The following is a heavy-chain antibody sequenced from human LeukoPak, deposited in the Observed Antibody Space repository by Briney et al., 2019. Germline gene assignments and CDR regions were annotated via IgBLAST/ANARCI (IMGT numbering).Heavy chain of an antibody. CDR1: GGTFSSYA. CDR3: ARWRCSSTSCFGHDAFDI. V-gene: IGHV1-69*06. Sequence: SVKVSCKASGGTFSSYAISWVRQAPGQGIEWMGGIIPIFGTANYAQKFQGRVTITEDKSTSTAYMELSSLRSEDTAVYYCARWRCSSTSCFGHDAFDIWGQGTMVTVSS. CDR2: IIPIFGTA. J-gene: IGHJ3*02. D-gene: IGHD2-2*01.